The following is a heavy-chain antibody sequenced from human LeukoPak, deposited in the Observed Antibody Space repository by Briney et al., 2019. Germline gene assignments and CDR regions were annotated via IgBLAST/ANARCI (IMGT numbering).Heavy chain of an antibody. CDR2: IRYDGSNK. CDR1: GFTFSNAW. V-gene: IGHV3-30*02. CDR3: ATDQGSWWELIR. Sequence: GGSLRLSCAASGFTFSNAWMTWVRQAPGKGLEWVAFIRYDGSNKYYADSVKGRFTISRDNSKNTLYLQMNSLRADDTAVYYCATDQGSWWELIRWGQGTLVTVSS. D-gene: IGHD3-10*01. J-gene: IGHJ4*02.